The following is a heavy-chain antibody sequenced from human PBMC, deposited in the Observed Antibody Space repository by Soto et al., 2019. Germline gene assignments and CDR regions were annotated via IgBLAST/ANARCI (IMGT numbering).Heavy chain of an antibody. CDR1: GDSINNYEYY. CDR3: ARDRSNSPDLFDS. V-gene: IGHV4-30-4*01. CDR2: IYYTGST. J-gene: IGHJ4*02. D-gene: IGHD1-1*01. Sequence: SETLSLTCSVSGDSINNYEYYWTWIRQPPGEGLEWIGHIYYTGSTSYNPSLESRISISLDTSRNQFSLKVNSVSAADTAVYYCARDRSNSPDLFDSWGQGTLVTVSP.